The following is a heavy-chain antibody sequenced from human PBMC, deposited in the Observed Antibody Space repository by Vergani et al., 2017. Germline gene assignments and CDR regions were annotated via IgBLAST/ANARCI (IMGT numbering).Heavy chain of an antibody. CDR3: ARVSRGLFDY. CDR2: ISSNGGST. J-gene: IGHJ4*02. CDR1: VFTFSSYA. D-gene: IGHD3-10*01. Sequence: EVQLVESGGGLVQPGGSLRLSCAASVFTFSSYAMHWVRQAPGKGLEYVSAISSNGGSTYYANSVKGRFTISRDNSKNTLYLQMGSLRAEDMAVYYCARVSRGLFDYWGQGTLVTVSS. V-gene: IGHV3-64*01.